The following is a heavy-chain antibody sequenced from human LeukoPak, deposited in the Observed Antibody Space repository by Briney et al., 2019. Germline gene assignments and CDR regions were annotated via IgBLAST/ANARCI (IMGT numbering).Heavy chain of an antibody. V-gene: IGHV1-69*06. J-gene: IGHJ4*02. D-gene: IGHD5-18*01. CDR2: IIPIFGTA. CDR1: GGTFSSYA. CDR3: ARDHGYGLYYFDY. Sequence: SVKVSCKASGGTFSSYAISWVRQAPGQRLEWMGGIIPIFGTANYAQKFQGRVTITADKSTSTAYMELSSLRSEDTAVYYCARDHGYGLYYFDYWGQGTLVTVSS.